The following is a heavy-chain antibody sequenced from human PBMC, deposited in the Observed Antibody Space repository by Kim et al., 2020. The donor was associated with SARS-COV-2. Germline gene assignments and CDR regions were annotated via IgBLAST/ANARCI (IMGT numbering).Heavy chain of an antibody. V-gene: IGHV3-30*01. J-gene: IGHJ4*02. Sequence: ADARNGLFTIYRDTAKTTLYLQMNSQRAEDTAVYYCARYYSGSSLGGFDYWGQGTLVTVSS. CDR3: ARYYSGSSLGGFDY. D-gene: IGHD1-26*01.